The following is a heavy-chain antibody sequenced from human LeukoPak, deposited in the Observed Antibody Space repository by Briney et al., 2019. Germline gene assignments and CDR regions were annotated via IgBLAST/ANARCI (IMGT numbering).Heavy chain of an antibody. CDR3: ARGRSRSYYRATRNWFDP. CDR1: GGSFSGYY. V-gene: IGHV4-34*01. CDR2: INHSGST. J-gene: IGHJ5*02. Sequence: SETLSLTCAVYGGSFSGYYWSWIRQPPGKGLEWIGEINHSGSTNYNPSLKSRVTISVDTSRNQFSLKLSSVTAADTAVYYCARGRSRSYYRATRNWFDPWGQGILVTVSS. D-gene: IGHD1-26*01.